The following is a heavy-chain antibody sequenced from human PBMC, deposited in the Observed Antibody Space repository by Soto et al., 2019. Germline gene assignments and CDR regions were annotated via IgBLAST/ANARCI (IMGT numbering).Heavy chain of an antibody. CDR1: EFTFNSYA. CDR2: IIGSGAIT. V-gene: IGHV3-23*01. J-gene: IGHJ4*02. D-gene: IGHD2-21*02. Sequence: EVQLLESGGDLVQPGGSLRLSCVASEFTFNSYAMSWVRQAPGMGLEWVSSIIGSGAITYYADSVKGRFTISRDNSKSTLYLQMNSLRVGDTALYYCAKDARDTGGNSGIDYWGQGTLVTVSS. CDR3: AKDARDTGGNSGIDY.